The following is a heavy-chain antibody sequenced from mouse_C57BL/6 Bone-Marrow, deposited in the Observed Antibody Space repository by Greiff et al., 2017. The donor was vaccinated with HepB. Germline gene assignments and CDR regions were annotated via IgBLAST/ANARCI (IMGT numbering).Heavy chain of an antibody. J-gene: IGHJ3*01. CDR3: ARLDYGSSQFAY. CDR2: IDPEDGAT. D-gene: IGHD1-1*01. V-gene: IGHV14-2*01. Sequence: EVQLQQSGAELVKPGASVKLSCTASGFNIKDYYMHWVKQRTEQGLEWIGRIDPEDGATKYAPKFQGKATITADTSSNTAYLQLSSLTSEDTAVYYCARLDYGSSQFAYWGQGTLVTVSA. CDR1: GFNIKDYY.